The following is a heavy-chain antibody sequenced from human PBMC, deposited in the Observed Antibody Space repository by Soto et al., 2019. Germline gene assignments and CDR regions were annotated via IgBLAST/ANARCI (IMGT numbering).Heavy chain of an antibody. Sequence: SETLSLTCTVSGGSISSGSYYWGWIRQPPGKGLEWIGSIYHSGSTYYNPSLKRRVTIYVDTSKNQFSLKLSSVTAADTAVYYCARQGRDSSGWYYFDYWGQGTLVTVSS. D-gene: IGHD6-19*01. V-gene: IGHV4-39*01. J-gene: IGHJ4*02. CDR2: IYHSGST. CDR1: GGSISSGSYY. CDR3: ARQGRDSSGWYYFDY.